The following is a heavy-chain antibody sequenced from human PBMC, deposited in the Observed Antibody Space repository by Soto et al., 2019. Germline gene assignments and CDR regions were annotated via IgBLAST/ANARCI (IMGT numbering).Heavy chain of an antibody. J-gene: IGHJ4*02. Sequence: VQLVESGGGVVQPGRSLRLSCAASGFTFSSYGMHWVRQAPGKGLEWVAVISYDGSNKYYADSVKGRFTISRDNSKNTLYLQMNSLRAEDTAVYYCAKETWGGYSNYYFDYWGQGTLVTVSS. D-gene: IGHD4-4*01. CDR3: AKETWGGYSNYYFDY. CDR1: GFTFSSYG. V-gene: IGHV3-30*18. CDR2: ISYDGSNK.